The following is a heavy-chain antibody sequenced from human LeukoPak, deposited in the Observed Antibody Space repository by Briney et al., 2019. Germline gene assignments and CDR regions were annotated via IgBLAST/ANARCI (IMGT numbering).Heavy chain of an antibody. Sequence: GGSLRLSCATSGFTFSSYGMHWVRQAPGKGLEWVTVISYDGNNKYYADSVKGRFTISRDNSKNTLYLQMNSLRAEDTAVYYCAKTVGDFWSGYYTHWGQGTLVTVSS. V-gene: IGHV3-30*18. D-gene: IGHD3-3*01. CDR1: GFTFSSYG. CDR2: ISYDGNNK. J-gene: IGHJ4*02. CDR3: AKTVGDFWSGYYTH.